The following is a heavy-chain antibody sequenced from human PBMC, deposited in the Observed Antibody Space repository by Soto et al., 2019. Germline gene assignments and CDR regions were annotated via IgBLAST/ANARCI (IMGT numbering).Heavy chain of an antibody. CDR3: ARGGSGYTWFNEF. J-gene: IGHJ4*02. Sequence: QEQLVQSGAEVKKPGSSVKVSCKASGGLFSSYPISWVRQVPGQGLEWMGGIIPVFRTAYYTQRLQGRVTITADESTNTAYMELSSLRSEDTAIYYCARGGSGYTWFNEFWGQGTLVTVSS. CDR2: IIPVFRTA. CDR1: GGLFSSYP. V-gene: IGHV1-69*01. D-gene: IGHD3-22*01.